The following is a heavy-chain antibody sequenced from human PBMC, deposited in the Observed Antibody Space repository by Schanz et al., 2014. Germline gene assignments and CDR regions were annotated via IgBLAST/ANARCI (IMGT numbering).Heavy chain of an antibody. CDR2: IYSGGST. D-gene: IGHD1-1*01. J-gene: IGHJ3*02. CDR3: ARDRWDWNNAFDI. CDR1: GFTVSSNY. Sequence: EVQLVESGGGLIQPGGSLRLSCAASGFTVSSNYMSWVRQAPGKGLEWVSVIYSGGSTYYADSVKGRFTISRDNSKNTMHLKMNPLTAEDTAVYYCARDRWDWNNAFDIWGQGTMATVSS. V-gene: IGHV3-53*01.